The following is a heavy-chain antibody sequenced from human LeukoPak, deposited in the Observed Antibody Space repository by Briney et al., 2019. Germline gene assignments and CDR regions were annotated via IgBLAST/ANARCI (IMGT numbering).Heavy chain of an antibody. CDR3: AKSTSFYLDS. CDR2: ISGSGDAT. V-gene: IGHV3-23*01. J-gene: IGHJ4*02. Sequence: GGSLRLSCAASGFTFSNYAMTWVRQAPGKGLECVSVISGSGDATNYADSVKGRFTISRDNSKSTLYVQMNSLRAEDTAVYYCAKSTSFYLDSWGRGTLVTVSS. CDR1: GFTFSNYA.